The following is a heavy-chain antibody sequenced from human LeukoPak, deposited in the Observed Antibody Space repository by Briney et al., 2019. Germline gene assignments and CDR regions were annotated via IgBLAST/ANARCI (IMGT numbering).Heavy chain of an antibody. CDR2: IWYDGSNK. J-gene: IGHJ4*02. V-gene: IGHV3-33*01. CDR3: ARSLRLGDDFDY. D-gene: IGHD3-16*01. Sequence: GGSLRLSCAASGFAFSSYGMPWVRQAPGKGLEWVAVIWYDGSNKYYADSVKGRFTISRDNSKNTLYLQMNSLRAEDTAVYYCARSLRLGDDFDYWGQGTLVTVSS. CDR1: GFAFSSYG.